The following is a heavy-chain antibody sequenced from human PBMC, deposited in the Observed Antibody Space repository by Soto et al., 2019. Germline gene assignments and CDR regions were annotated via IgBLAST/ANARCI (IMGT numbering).Heavy chain of an antibody. CDR1: GGSIDSYW. D-gene: IGHD2-21*01. V-gene: IGHV4-4*07. CDR3: ARDIASYAYGEGY. J-gene: IGHJ4*02. CDR2: VYSSGTT. Sequence: SETLSLTCTVSGGSIDSYWWSWIRQPAGKGLEWIGRVYSSGTTDYNPSLNSRATMSVETSKSQFSLKLSSVTAADTAVYYCARDIASYAYGEGYWGQGIQVPVSS.